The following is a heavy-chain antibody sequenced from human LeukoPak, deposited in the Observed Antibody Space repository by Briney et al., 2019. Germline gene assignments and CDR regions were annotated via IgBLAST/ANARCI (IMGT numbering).Heavy chain of an antibody. D-gene: IGHD3-10*01. V-gene: IGHV3-23*01. CDR2: FSGSGGST. CDR3: AKGNHYYGSGSYSSFDY. CDR1: GFTFSSYA. Sequence: PGGSLRLSCAASGFTFSSYAMSWVRQAPGKGLEWVSAFSGSGGSTYYADSVKGRLTISRDNSKNTLYLQMNSLRAEDTAVYYCAKGNHYYGSGSYSSFDYWGQGTLVTVSS. J-gene: IGHJ4*02.